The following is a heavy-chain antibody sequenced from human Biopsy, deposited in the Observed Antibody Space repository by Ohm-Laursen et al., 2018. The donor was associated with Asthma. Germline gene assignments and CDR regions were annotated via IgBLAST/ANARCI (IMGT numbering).Heavy chain of an antibody. CDR3: VRGSSSWHHGPFHYYYGLDV. D-gene: IGHD6-13*01. CDR1: SGSGGYMRSGNYY. Sequence: SQTLFLTCSLSSGSGGYMRSGNYYWGWIRQPPGKGLEWIGRIYYSGTTYYNPSLESRVTVSADTSKNQFSLKLTSVTAADTAVYYCVRGSSSWHHGPFHYYYGLDVWGQGTTATVSS. V-gene: IGHV4-39*01. CDR2: IYYSGTT. J-gene: IGHJ6*02.